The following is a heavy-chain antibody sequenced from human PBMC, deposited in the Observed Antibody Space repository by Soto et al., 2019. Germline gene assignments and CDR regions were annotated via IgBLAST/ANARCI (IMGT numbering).Heavy chain of an antibody. CDR2: ISAYNGNT. D-gene: IGHD3-22*01. Sequence: ASVKVSCKASGYTFTSYGISWVRQAPGQGLEWMGWISAYNGNTNYAQKLQARVTMTTDTSTSTAYMELRSLRSDDTAVYYCARGGLWLSSPGWFDYWGQGTLVTVSS. V-gene: IGHV1-18*04. J-gene: IGHJ4*02. CDR1: GYTFTSYG. CDR3: ARGGLWLSSPGWFDY.